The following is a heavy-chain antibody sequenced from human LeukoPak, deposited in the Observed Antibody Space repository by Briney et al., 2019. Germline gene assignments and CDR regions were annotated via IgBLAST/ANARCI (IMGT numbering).Heavy chain of an antibody. CDR1: GGSISSYY. Sequence: PSETLSLTCTVSGGSISSYYWSWIRQPAGKGLEWIGRIYTSGSTNYNPSLKSRVTMSVDTSKNQFSLKLSPVTAADTAVYYCARDYYDSSGPTFDYWGQGTLVTVSS. D-gene: IGHD3-22*01. CDR2: IYTSGST. CDR3: ARDYYDSSGPTFDY. J-gene: IGHJ4*02. V-gene: IGHV4-4*07.